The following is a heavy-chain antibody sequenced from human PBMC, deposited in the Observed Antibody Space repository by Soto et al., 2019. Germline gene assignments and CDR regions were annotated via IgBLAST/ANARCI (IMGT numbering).Heavy chain of an antibody. D-gene: IGHD6-19*01. J-gene: IGHJ6*02. CDR3: ARDGIAVAGTYYYYYGMDV. Sequence: ASVKVSCKASGYTFTGYYMHWVRQAPGQGLEWMGWINPNSGGTNYAQKFQGWVTMTRDTSISTAYMELSRLRSDDTAVYYCARDGIAVAGTYYYYYGMDVWGQGTTVTVSS. CDR1: GYTFTGYY. CDR2: INPNSGGT. V-gene: IGHV1-2*04.